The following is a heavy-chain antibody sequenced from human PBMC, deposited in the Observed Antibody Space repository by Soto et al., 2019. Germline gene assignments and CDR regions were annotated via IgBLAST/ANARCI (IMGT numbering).Heavy chain of an antibody. J-gene: IGHJ5*02. V-gene: IGHV3-49*04. CDR3: TRVGSPIIAAAGWFDP. Sequence: EVQVVESGGGLVQPGRSLRLSCTASGFTFGDYDMSWVRQAPGKGLEWVGFIRRKPYGGTTEYAASVKGRFTISRDDSKSIAYLQMSSLKTEDTAVYYCTRVGSPIIAAAGWFDPWGQGTLVTVSS. CDR1: GFTFGDYD. D-gene: IGHD6-13*01. CDR2: IRRKPYGGTT.